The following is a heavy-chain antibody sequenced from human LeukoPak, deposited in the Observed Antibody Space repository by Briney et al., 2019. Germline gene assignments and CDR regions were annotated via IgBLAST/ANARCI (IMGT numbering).Heavy chain of an antibody. CDR1: GFTFSTYG. Sequence: GGSLRLSCAASGFTFSTYGMHWVRQAPGKGLEWVALMWHDGSNKYYADSVKGRFTISRDNSKNTLYLQMNSLRAEDTAVYYCARPRTGYSSSWDFDYWGQGTLVTVSS. D-gene: IGHD6-13*01. J-gene: IGHJ4*02. CDR2: MWHDGSNK. V-gene: IGHV3-33*01. CDR3: ARPRTGYSSSWDFDY.